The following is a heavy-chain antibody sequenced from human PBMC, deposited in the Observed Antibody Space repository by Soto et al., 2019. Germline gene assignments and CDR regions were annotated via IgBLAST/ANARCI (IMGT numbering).Heavy chain of an antibody. CDR3: ARGPSGDKVDS. Sequence: QVQLQESGPGLVKPSQTLSLTCTVSGGSISTVNYWWSWIRQSPDMGLEWIGHIYNGGSTYNNPCLGSRATIPVATSKNHLSLTLSSVSAADTAVYYCARGPSGDKVDSWGQGTLVTASS. CDR1: GGSISTVNYW. CDR2: IYNGGST. D-gene: IGHD7-27*01. V-gene: IGHV4-30-4*01. J-gene: IGHJ4*02.